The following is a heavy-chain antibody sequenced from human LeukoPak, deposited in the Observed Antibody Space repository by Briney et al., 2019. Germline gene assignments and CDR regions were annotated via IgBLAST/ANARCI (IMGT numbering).Heavy chain of an antibody. V-gene: IGHV3-23*01. Sequence: GGSLRLSCAASGFTFSSYGMSWVRQAPGKGLEWVSAISGSGGSTYYADSVKGRFTISRDNSKNTLYLQMNSLRAEDTAVYYCATDTVYYYYMDVWGKGTTVTISS. CDR1: GFTFSSYG. J-gene: IGHJ6*03. CDR2: ISGSGGST. CDR3: ATDTVYYYYMDV.